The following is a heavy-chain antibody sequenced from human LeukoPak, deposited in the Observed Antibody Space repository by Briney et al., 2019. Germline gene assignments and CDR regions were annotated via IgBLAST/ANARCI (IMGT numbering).Heavy chain of an antibody. CDR3: ARRGWVGRQYYFDS. CDR1: GDSISSYY. V-gene: IGHV4-4*09. Sequence: SETLSLTCTVSGDSISSYYWSWIRQPPGKGLEWIGYIYTSGHTSYNPSLESRVTMSIDTSNNQFSLKLSSVTAADTAVYFFARRGWVGRQYYFDSWGQGTLVTVTS. D-gene: IGHD1-26*01. J-gene: IGHJ4*02. CDR2: IYTSGHT.